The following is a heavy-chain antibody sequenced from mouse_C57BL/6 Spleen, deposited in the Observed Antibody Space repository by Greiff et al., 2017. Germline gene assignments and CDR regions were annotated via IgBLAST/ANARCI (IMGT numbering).Heavy chain of an antibody. CDR2: IDPSDSYT. Sequence: QVQLQQPGAELVMPGASVKLSCKASGYTFTSYWMHWVKQRPGQGLEWIGEIDPSDSYTNYNQKFKGKSTLTVDKSSSTAYMQLSSLTSEDSAFYYCARVGAMDYWGQGTSVTVSS. CDR1: GYTFTSYW. J-gene: IGHJ4*01. CDR3: ARVGAMDY. V-gene: IGHV1-69*01.